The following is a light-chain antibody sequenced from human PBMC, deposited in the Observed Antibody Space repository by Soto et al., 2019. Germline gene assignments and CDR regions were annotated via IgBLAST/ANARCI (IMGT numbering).Light chain of an antibody. CDR1: QSVSSTY. V-gene: IGKV3-20*01. CDR2: GAS. J-gene: IGKJ2*01. CDR3: QQYGSSPYT. Sequence: EIVLTQSPGTLSLSPGERATLSCRASQSVSSTYLAWYQQKPGQAPRLLIYGASIRATGVPDRFSGSGSGTDFTLTFSRLEPEDFAVYYCQQYGSSPYTFGQGTKLEIK.